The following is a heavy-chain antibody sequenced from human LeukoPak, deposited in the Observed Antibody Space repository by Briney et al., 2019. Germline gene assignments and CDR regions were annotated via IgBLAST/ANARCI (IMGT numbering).Heavy chain of an antibody. J-gene: IGHJ3*02. D-gene: IGHD3-22*01. CDR3: ARARKKYYYDSSGEDAFDI. CDR1: GFTFSSYS. CDR2: ISSSSTI. Sequence: GGSLRLSCAASGFTFSSYSMNWVRQAPGKGLEWVSYISSSSTIYYADSVKGRFTISRDNAKNSLYLQMNSLRAEDTAVYYCARARKKYYYDSSGEDAFDIWGQGTMVTVSS. V-gene: IGHV3-48*04.